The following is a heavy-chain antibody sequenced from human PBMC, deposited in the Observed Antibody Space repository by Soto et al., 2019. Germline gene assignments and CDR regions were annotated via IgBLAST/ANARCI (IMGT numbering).Heavy chain of an antibody. V-gene: IGHV4-59*01. CDR1: GGSISSYY. Sequence: SETLSLTCTVSGGSISSYYWSWIRQPPGKGLEWIGYIYYSGSTNYNPSLKSRVTISVDTSKNQFSLKLSSVTAADTAVYYCARDGGEAGYYGMDVWGQGTTVTVSS. D-gene: IGHD2-21*01. CDR3: ARDGGEAGYYGMDV. CDR2: IYYSGST. J-gene: IGHJ6*02.